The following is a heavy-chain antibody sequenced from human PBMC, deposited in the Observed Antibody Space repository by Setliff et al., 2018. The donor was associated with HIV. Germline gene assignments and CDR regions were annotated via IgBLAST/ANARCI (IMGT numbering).Heavy chain of an antibody. Sequence: SETLSLTCTVSGGSISSYYWSWIRQPPGKGLEWIGSINYRGNTYYNPSLKSRAAISVDTSKNQISLKLSSVTAADTAVYYCARHKSQPYYFDYWGQGTLVTVSS. V-gene: IGHV4-39*01. CDR3: ARHKSQPYYFDY. J-gene: IGHJ4*02. CDR2: INYRGNT. CDR1: GGSISSYY.